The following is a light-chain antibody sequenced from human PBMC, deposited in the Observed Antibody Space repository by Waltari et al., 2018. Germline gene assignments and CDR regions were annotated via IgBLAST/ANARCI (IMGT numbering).Light chain of an antibody. V-gene: IGLV2-14*01. CDR1: SSDVGGYNY. CDR2: EVY. Sequence: QSALTQPASVSGSPGQSITISCTGTSSDVGGYNYVSWYQQHPGKAPKLMIYEVYNRPSGVSNRVSGSKSGNTASLTISGLQAEDEADYYCSSRTGSSTLYVFGTGTKVTVL. CDR3: SSRTGSSTLYV. J-gene: IGLJ1*01.